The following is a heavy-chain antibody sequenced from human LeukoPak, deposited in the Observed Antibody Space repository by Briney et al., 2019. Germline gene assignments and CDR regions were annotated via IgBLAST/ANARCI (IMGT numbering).Heavy chain of an antibody. Sequence: AGGSLRLSCAASGFTFDDYGMSWVRQAPGKGLEWVSGINWNGGSTGYADSVKGRFTISRDNAKNSLYLQMNSLRVEDTALYHCAKLVGPGSYYNPVDHWGQGTVVTVSS. CDR2: INWNGGST. D-gene: IGHD3-10*01. CDR3: AKLVGPGSYYNPVDH. V-gene: IGHV3-20*01. J-gene: IGHJ4*02. CDR1: GFTFDDYG.